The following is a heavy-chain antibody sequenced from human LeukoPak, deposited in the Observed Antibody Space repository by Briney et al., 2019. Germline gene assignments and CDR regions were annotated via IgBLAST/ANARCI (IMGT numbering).Heavy chain of an antibody. J-gene: IGHJ4*02. CDR1: GASVSSNY. Sequence: SETLSLTCAVSGASVSSNYWSWLRQSAGERLEWVGRISFSGGTNYSPSLKSRVSMSLDASKNQFSLKLTSVTAADTAVYYCARIRRHNYDWYAEDSCGQGALVTVSS. CDR2: ISFSGGT. CDR3: ARIRRHNYDWYAEDS. D-gene: IGHD3-9*01. V-gene: IGHV4-4*07.